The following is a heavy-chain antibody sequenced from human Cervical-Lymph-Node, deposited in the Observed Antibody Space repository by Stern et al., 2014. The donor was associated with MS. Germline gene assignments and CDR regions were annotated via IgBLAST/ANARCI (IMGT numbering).Heavy chain of an antibody. V-gene: IGHV5-51*01. CDR1: GYSFTNYW. CDR2: IHPGDSEV. J-gene: IGHJ4*02. D-gene: IGHD4-11*01. Sequence: EVKLVQSGAGVKRPGQSLKISCRASGYSFTNYWVAWVRQKPGKGLEWMGIIHPGDSEVIYSPSCQGRVTMSVDRSINTAYLQWSSLQPSDTAMYYCARQLGHSNFLHYWGQGVLVTVSS. CDR3: ARQLGHSNFLHY.